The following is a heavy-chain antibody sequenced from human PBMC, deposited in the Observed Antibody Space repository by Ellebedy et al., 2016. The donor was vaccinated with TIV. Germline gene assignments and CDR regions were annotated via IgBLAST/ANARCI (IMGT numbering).Heavy chain of an antibody. Sequence: GESLKISCAASGFTFSSYAMSWVRQAPGKGLEWVSAISGSGGSTYYADSVKGRFTISRDNSKNTLYLQMNSLRDEDTAVYYCARGRSGERYFDWLLGRNWFDPWGQGTLVTVSS. CDR1: GFTFSSYA. CDR3: ARGRSGERYFDWLLGRNWFDP. D-gene: IGHD3-9*01. CDR2: ISGSGGST. J-gene: IGHJ5*02. V-gene: IGHV3-23*01.